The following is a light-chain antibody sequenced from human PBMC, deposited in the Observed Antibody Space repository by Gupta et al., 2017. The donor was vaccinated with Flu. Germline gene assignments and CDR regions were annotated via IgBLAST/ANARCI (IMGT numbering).Light chain of an antibody. CDR3: QVWATNRDHPWV. CDR2: VDS. J-gene: IGLJ3*02. CDR1: HIDDQL. Sequence: HTTMLTCEGNHIDDQLSREYPQKAGLSPVLVFYVDSNRPLGIPDRLSSASSVNSATLTISRVAAGDEADYDCQVWATNRDHPWVFGGGTKLTVL. V-gene: IGLV3-21*02.